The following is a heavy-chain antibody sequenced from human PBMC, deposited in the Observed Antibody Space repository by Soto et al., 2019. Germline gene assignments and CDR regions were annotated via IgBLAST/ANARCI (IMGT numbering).Heavy chain of an antibody. D-gene: IGHD3-9*01. CDR1: GYTFTGYY. Sequence: ASVKVSCKASGYTFTGYYMHWVRQAPGQGLEWMGWINPNSGGTNYAQKFQGWVTMTRDASISTAYMELSRLRSDDTAVYYCARALGILTGYYPPYFDYWAQGTLVTVSS. CDR3: ARALGILTGYYPPYFDY. V-gene: IGHV1-2*04. J-gene: IGHJ4*02. CDR2: INPNSGGT.